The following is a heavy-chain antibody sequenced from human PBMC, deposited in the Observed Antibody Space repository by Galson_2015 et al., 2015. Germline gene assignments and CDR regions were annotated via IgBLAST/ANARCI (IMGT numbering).Heavy chain of an antibody. V-gene: IGHV1-3*01. D-gene: IGHD2-2*02. J-gene: IGHJ5*02. CDR2: INAGNGNT. CDR3: ARDRAGYCSNSGCYMGYNWFDP. Sequence: SVKVSCKASGDTFSSYAMHWVRQAPGQRLEWMGWINAGNGNTKYSQKFQGRVTITRDTSASTAYMELSSLRSEDTAVYYCARDRAGYCSNSGCYMGYNWFDPWGQGTLVTVSS. CDR1: GDTFSSYA.